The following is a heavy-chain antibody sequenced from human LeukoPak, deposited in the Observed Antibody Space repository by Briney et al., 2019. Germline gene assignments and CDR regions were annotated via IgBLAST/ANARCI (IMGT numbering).Heavy chain of an antibody. CDR2: IYYSGST. J-gene: IGHJ4*02. V-gene: IGHV4-61*01. CDR3: ASTYGSGSLYYFDY. CDR1: GGSVSSGSYY. Sequence: PSETLSLTCTVSGGSVSSGSYYWSWIRQPPGKGLEWTGYIYYSGSTNYNPSLKSRVTISVDTSKNQFSLKLSSVTAADTAVYYCASTYGSGSLYYFDYWGQGTLVTVSS. D-gene: IGHD3-10*01.